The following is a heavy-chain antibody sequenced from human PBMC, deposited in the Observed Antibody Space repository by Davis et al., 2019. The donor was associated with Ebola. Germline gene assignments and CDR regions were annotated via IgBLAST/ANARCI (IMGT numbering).Heavy chain of an antibody. CDR3: AKRPTAYYYDSSGYYTLQVDY. CDR1: GFTFSSYW. J-gene: IGHJ4*02. Sequence: GESLKISCAASGFTFSSYWMSWVRQAPGKGLEWVSGISGSGGSTYYADSVKGRFTISRDNSKNTLYLTMNSLRAEDTAVYYCAKRPTAYYYDSSGYYTLQVDYWGQGTLVTVSS. CDR2: ISGSGGST. V-gene: IGHV3-23*01. D-gene: IGHD3-22*01.